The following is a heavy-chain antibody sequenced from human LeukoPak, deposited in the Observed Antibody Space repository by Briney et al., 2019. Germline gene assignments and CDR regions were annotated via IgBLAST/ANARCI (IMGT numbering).Heavy chain of an antibody. CDR1: GLILSNEW. D-gene: IGHD2-2*01. J-gene: IGHJ4*02. V-gene: IGHV3-15*01. CDR3: ARGNPLLWYYFDY. Sequence: GGSLRLSCAASGLILSNEWMNWVRQTPGRGLEWVGLIKSKSNGETIHYAAPVKGRFTILRDDSKNTLFLQMNSLRAEDTAVYYCARGNPLLWYYFDYWGQGTLVTVSS. CDR2: IKSKSNGETI.